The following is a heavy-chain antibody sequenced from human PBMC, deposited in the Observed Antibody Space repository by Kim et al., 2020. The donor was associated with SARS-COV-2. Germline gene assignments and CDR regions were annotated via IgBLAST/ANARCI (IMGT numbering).Heavy chain of an antibody. CDR3: ARGPYYFGSGTYYKKSYFDD. Sequence: SETLSLTCGVYGGSFTNYYWTWIRQPLGKGLEWIGDINHSGSTNYIPSLKSRVIISVDTSKNQFSLKLSSVTAADTAVYYCARGPYYFGSGTYYKKSYFDDWGQGTLVTVSS. D-gene: IGHD3-10*01. J-gene: IGHJ4*02. CDR1: GGSFTNYY. CDR2: INHSGST. V-gene: IGHV4-34*01.